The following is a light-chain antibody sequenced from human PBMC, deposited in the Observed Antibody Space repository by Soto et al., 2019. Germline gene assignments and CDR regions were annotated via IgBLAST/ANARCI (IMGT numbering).Light chain of an antibody. CDR1: SSDIGGYDY. CDR3: NSYTTSSSLYV. V-gene: IGLV2-14*01. CDR2: DVS. J-gene: IGLJ1*01. Sequence: QSALTQPASVSGSPGQSITISCTGTSSDIGGYDYVSWYQQYPGKAPKLMIYDVSNLPSGVSDRFSGSKSANAASLTISGLQAEDDADYYFNSYTTSSSLYVFGTVTKLTVL.